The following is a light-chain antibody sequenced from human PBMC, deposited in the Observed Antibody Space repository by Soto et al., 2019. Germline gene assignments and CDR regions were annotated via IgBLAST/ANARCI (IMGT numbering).Light chain of an antibody. CDR2: KDS. CDR1: ALPKQY. V-gene: IGLV3-25*02. Sequence: SYALTQPPSVSVSPGQTARITCSGDALPKQYAYWYQQKPGQAPVLVIYKDSERPSGIPARFSGSSSGTTVTLTISGVQAEDEADYYCQSADSSGTYYVFGTGTKVTVL. J-gene: IGLJ1*01. CDR3: QSADSSGTYYV.